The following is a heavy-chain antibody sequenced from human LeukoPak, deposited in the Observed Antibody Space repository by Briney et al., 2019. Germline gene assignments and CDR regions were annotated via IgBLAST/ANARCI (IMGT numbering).Heavy chain of an antibody. CDR1: GGTFNSYA. J-gene: IGHJ6*03. CDR3: ASGSLGDGYGVGDYYQYMDV. D-gene: IGHD5-24*01. CDR2: IIPLFGTA. V-gene: IGHV1-69*05. Sequence: GPSVKVSCTASGGTFNSYAIRWVRQAPGRGVEWMGGIIPLFGTANYAQEFQGRVTFTTDESASTAYMEVSSLRSEDTAVYYCASGSLGDGYGVGDYYQYMDVWGKGTTVTVSS.